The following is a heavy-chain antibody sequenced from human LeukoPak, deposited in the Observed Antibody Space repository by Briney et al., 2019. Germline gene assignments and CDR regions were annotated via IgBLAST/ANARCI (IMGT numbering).Heavy chain of an antibody. CDR3: ARFRLTAMASS. CDR1: GGSISSYY. D-gene: IGHD5-18*01. CDR2: IYYSGST. J-gene: IGHJ5*02. V-gene: IGHV4-59*12. Sequence: SETLSLTCTVSGGSISSYYWSWIRQPPGKGLGWIGYIYYSGSTNYNPSLKSRVTISVDTSKNQFSLKLSSVTAADTAVYYCARFRLTAMASSWGQGTLVTVSS.